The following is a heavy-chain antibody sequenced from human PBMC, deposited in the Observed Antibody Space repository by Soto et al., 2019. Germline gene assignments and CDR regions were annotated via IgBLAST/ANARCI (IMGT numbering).Heavy chain of an antibody. CDR3: ARAVVVVAADAEYFQH. V-gene: IGHV1-69*12. J-gene: IGHJ1*01. D-gene: IGHD2-15*01. CDR1: GGTFSSYA. Sequence: QVQLVQSGAEVKKPGSSVKVSCKASGGTFSSYAISWVRQAPGQGLEWMGGIIPIFGTANYAQKFQGRVTIPEDEARSTAYMELSSLRSEDTAVYYCARAVVVVAADAEYFQHWGQGTLVTVSS. CDR2: IIPIFGTA.